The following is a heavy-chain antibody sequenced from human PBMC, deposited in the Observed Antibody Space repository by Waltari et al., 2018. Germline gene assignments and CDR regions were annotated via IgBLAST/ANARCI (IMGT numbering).Heavy chain of an antibody. CDR1: GGSISSSSYY. J-gene: IGHJ4*02. CDR3: ARRGSSSWYKNY. Sequence: QLQLQESGPGLVKPSETLSLTCTVSGGSISSSSYYWGWIRQPPGKGLAWIGSIYYSGSTYYNPSLKIRVTISVDTSKNQFSLKLSSVTAADTAVYYCARRGSSSWYKNYWGQGTLVTVSS. V-gene: IGHV4-39*01. CDR2: IYYSGST. D-gene: IGHD6-13*01.